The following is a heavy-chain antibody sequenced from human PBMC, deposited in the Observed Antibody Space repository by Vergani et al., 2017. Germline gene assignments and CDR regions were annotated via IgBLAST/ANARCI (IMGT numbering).Heavy chain of an antibody. V-gene: IGHV3-23*01. J-gene: IGHJ1*01. D-gene: IGHD3-10*01. Sequence: EVQLLESGGGLVQPGGSRRLSCAGAGFTFDTYTIAYVRQAPGKGLEWVATISSGRGDIFYADSVKGRFTISRDNSKNTLFLQMNSLKDEDTAVYYCTTAWGLYYLHGEYFQYWGRGTLVSVSS. CDR3: TTAWGLYYLHGEYFQY. CDR2: ISSGRGDI. CDR1: GFTFDTYT.